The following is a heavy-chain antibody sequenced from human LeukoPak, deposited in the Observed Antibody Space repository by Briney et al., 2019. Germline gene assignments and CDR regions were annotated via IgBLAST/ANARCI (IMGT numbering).Heavy chain of an antibody. J-gene: IGHJ5*02. CDR1: GYTFTGYY. CDR2: INPNSGST. CDR3: ARGHRYFDWLIDSSGIARWFDP. V-gene: IGHV1-46*01. Sequence: ASVKVSCKASGYTFTGYYMHWVRQAPGQGLEWMGWINPNSGSTSYAQKFQGRVTMTRDTSTSTVYMELSSLRSEDTAVYYCARGHRYFDWLIDSSGIARWFDPWGQGTLVTVSS. D-gene: IGHD3-9*01.